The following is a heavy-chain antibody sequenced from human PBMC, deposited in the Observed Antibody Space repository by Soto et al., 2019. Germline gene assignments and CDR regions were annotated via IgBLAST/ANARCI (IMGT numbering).Heavy chain of an antibody. J-gene: IGHJ4*02. Sequence: GASVKVSCKASGYTFTSYGISWVRQAPGQGLEWMGWISAYNGNTNYAQKLQGRVTMTTDTSTSTAYMELRSLRSDDTAVYYCAIVPTRLGPGCYIDFWGQGTLVTVSS. CDR3: AIVPTRLGPGCYIDF. CDR2: ISAYNGNT. CDR1: GYTFTSYG. V-gene: IGHV1-18*01.